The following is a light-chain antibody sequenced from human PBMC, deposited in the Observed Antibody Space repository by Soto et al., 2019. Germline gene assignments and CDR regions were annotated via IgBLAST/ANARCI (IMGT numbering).Light chain of an antibody. V-gene: IGLV1-47*01. CDR2: KNN. J-gene: IGLJ2*01. Sequence: QPVLTQPPSASGTPGQRVTISCSGSRSNVGSNYVYWYQQFPGTAPKVLIYKNNQRPSGVPDRVSGSKSGTSASLSISGLRSEDEADFYCAAWDDTLSALIFGGGTQLTVL. CDR1: RSNVGSNY. CDR3: AAWDDTLSALI.